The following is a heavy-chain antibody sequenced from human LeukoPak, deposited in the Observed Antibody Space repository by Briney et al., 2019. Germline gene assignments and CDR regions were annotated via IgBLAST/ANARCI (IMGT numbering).Heavy chain of an antibody. J-gene: IGHJ4*02. V-gene: IGHV3-23*01. Sequence: GGSLRLSCAAPGFTFINYAMSWVRQAPGRGQEWVSLIRGGGSKTHYADSVKSRFTISRDNSKNTLYLDMNSLRAQNTAVHYCAKQVGYYYDSWSSILVYWAQETLVSVFS. CDR3: AKQVGYYYDSWSSILVY. CDR1: GFTFINYA. CDR2: IRGGGSKT. D-gene: IGHD3-10*01.